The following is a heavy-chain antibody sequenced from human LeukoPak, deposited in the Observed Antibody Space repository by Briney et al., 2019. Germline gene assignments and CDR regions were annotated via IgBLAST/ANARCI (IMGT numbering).Heavy chain of an antibody. Sequence: GGYLPLSCAASGFTFSSYRLNWVRQAPGKGLEWVSSIISSSSYIYYADSVKGRFTISRDNAKNSLYLQMNSLRAEDTAVYYCARDLVGAEGNYLDYWGQGTLVTVSS. D-gene: IGHD1-26*01. CDR3: ARDLVGAEGNYLDY. J-gene: IGHJ4*02. CDR2: IISSSSYI. V-gene: IGHV3-21*01. CDR1: GFTFSSYR.